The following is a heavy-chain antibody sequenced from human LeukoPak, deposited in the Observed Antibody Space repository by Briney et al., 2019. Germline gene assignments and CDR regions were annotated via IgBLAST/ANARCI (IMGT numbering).Heavy chain of an antibody. V-gene: IGHV4-30-4*08. J-gene: IGHJ5*02. CDR3: ASVVVVAATPNWFDP. Sequence: PSETLSLTCTVSGGSISSGDYYWSWIRQPPGKGPEWIGYIYYSGSTYYNPSLKSRVTISVDTSKNQFSLNLSSVTAADTAVYYCASVVVVAATPNWFDPWGQGTLVTVSS. CDR2: IYYSGST. CDR1: GGSISSGDYY. D-gene: IGHD2-15*01.